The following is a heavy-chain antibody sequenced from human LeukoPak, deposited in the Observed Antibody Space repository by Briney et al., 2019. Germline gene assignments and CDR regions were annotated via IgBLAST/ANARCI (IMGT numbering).Heavy chain of an antibody. V-gene: IGHV3-23*01. CDR2: ISGSAVIT. CDR1: GLSFINYG. D-gene: IGHD3-3*01. Sequence: PGGSLRLSCAASGLSFINYGMTWVRQAPGKGLEWASAISGSAVITFYADSVKGRFTISRDNSKNTLYLQMKSLGAEDTAVYYCAKSRLSGINDAFDIWGQGRMVTVSS. CDR3: AKSRLSGINDAFDI. J-gene: IGHJ3*02.